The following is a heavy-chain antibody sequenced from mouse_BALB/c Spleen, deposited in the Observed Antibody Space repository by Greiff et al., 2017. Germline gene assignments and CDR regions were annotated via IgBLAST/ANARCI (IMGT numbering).Heavy chain of an antibody. J-gene: IGHJ2*01. CDR1: GYTFSSYW. CDR2: ILPGSGST. D-gene: IGHD2-4*01. Sequence: VNVVESGAELMKPGASVKISCKATGYTFSSYWIEWVKQRPGHGLEWIGEILPGSGSTNYNEKFKGKATFTADTSSNTAYMQLSSLTSEDSAVYYCGTMITTGYFDYWGQGTTLTVSS. CDR3: GTMITTGYFDY. V-gene: IGHV1-9*01.